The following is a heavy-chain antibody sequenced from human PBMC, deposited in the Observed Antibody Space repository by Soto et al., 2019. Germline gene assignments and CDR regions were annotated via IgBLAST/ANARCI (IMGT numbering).Heavy chain of an antibody. D-gene: IGHD3-16*01. CDR2: SRNKANSYTT. J-gene: IGHJ1*01. CDR3: ARGGESGGYVYFQH. Sequence: EVQLVESGGGLVQPGGSLRLSCAASGFTLSDHYMDWVRQAPGKGLEWIGRSRNKANSYTTEYAASVKGRFTISRDDSKNSWYLQMNRLKPEGAAVYYCARGGESGGYVYFQHWGQGTLVTVSS. CDR1: GFTLSDHY. V-gene: IGHV3-72*01.